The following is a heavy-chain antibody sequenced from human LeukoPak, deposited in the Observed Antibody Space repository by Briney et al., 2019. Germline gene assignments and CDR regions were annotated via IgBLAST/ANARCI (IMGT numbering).Heavy chain of an antibody. J-gene: IGHJ3*02. V-gene: IGHV4-59*01. Sequence: PAETLSLTWTVDGGSISSYYRSWVRQPPGKWLECIAYIYYSGRTTYPPSLKCRFTISVDTSKTQFSLKLSSVTAADTAVYYCAGQGRSDAFDIWGQGTMVTVSS. CDR2: IYYSGRT. CDR1: GGSISSYY. CDR3: AGQGRSDAFDI.